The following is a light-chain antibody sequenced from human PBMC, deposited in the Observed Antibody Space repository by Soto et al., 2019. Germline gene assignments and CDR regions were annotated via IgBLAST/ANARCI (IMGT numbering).Light chain of an antibody. J-gene: IGKJ1*01. Sequence: EIVMTQSPATLSVSPGGRATLSCRASQSVSSNLAWYQQKPGQAPRLLIYGASTRATGIPARFSGSGSGTEFTLTISSPKSEDFAVYYCQQYNNWPGTFGKGTKV. CDR3: QQYNNWPGT. V-gene: IGKV3-15*01. CDR2: GAS. CDR1: QSVSSN.